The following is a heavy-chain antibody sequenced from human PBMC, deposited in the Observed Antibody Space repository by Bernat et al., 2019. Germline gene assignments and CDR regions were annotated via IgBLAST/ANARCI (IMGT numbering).Heavy chain of an antibody. CDR3: ARGLWSASDVAYYFDY. V-gene: IGHV1-3*01. CDR1: GYTFTNYA. D-gene: IGHD3-3*01. J-gene: IGHJ4*02. Sequence: QVQLVQSGAEVKKPGASVKISCKAPGYTFTNYAMQWVRQAPGQRLEWMGWINAGNGNTRYSQKFQGRVTITRDRSASTAYMELSSLRSEDTAVYYCARGLWSASDVAYYFDYWGQGTLVTVSS. CDR2: INAGNGNT.